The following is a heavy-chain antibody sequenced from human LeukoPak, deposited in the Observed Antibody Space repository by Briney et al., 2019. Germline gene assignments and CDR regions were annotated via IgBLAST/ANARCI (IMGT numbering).Heavy chain of an antibody. CDR1: GFTFNTYS. V-gene: IGHV3-30*02. CDR2: IRYA. J-gene: IGHJ1*01. CDR3: ARDGSWQQPQYFQH. Sequence: PGGSLRLSCAASGFTFNTYSMNWVRQAPGKGLEWVAFIRYADSVKGRFTISRDNSKNTLYLQMNSLRSEDTAVYYCARDGSWQQPQYFQHWGQGTLVTVSS. D-gene: IGHD6-13*01.